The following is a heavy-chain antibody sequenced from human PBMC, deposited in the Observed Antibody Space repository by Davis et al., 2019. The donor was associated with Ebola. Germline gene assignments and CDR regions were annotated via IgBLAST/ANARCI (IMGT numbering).Heavy chain of an antibody. D-gene: IGHD6-19*01. CDR1: GASFSTYY. V-gene: IGHV4-59*01. Sequence: MPSETLSLTCTVSGASFSTYYWSWVRQPPGKGLEWVGYIYYSGTTHYNPSLRGRVTISVDTSKKHFSLKLGSVTAADTAVYYCARGSQWLGPDYWGQGTLATVSS. CDR2: IYYSGTT. J-gene: IGHJ4*02. CDR3: ARGSQWLGPDY.